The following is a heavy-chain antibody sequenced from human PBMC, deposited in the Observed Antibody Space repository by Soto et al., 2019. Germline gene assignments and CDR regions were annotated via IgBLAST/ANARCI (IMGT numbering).Heavy chain of an antibody. V-gene: IGHV5-10-1*01. CDR2: IDPSDSYT. CDR3: ARPLSRGGYYYYYGMDV. Sequence: GESLKISCKGSGYSFTSYWISWVRQMPGKGLEWMGRIDPSDSYTNYSPSFQGHVTISADKSISTAYLQWSSLKASDTAMYYCARPLSRGGYYYYYGMDVWGQGTTVTVSS. J-gene: IGHJ6*02. D-gene: IGHD3-16*01. CDR1: GYSFTSYW.